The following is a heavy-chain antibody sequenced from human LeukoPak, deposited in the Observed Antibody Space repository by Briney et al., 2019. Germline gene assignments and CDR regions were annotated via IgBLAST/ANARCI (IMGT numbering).Heavy chain of an antibody. J-gene: IGHJ4*02. CDR3: ARDRTYSSSWYYFDY. V-gene: IGHV4-31*03. D-gene: IGHD6-13*01. CDR2: IYYSGST. CDR1: GGSISSGGYY. Sequence: SETLSLTCTVSGGSISSGGYYWSWIRQHPGKGLEWIGYIYYSGSTYYNPSLKSRVTISVDTSKNQFPLKLSSVTAADTAVYYCARDRTYSSSWYYFDYWGQGTLVTVSS.